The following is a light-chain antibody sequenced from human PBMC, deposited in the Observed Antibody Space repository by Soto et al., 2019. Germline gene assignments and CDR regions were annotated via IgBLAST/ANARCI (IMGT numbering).Light chain of an antibody. V-gene: IGLV2-23*01. Sequence: QSALTQPASVSGSPGQSITISCTGSSSDVGSYNLVSWYQQHPGKAPKLMIYASSQRPSGASNRFSGSKSGNTASLTISGLQAEDEADYYCCSYAGSSTLYVFGTGTKVTVL. CDR3: CSYAGSSTLYV. CDR1: SSDVGSYNL. J-gene: IGLJ1*01. CDR2: ASS.